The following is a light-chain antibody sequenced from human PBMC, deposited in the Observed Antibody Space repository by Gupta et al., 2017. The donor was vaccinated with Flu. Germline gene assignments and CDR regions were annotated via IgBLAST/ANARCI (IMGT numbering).Light chain of an antibody. CDR3: QSYDPSLSGV. Sequence: VTISCTGNSANIGSGYDVHWYQQFPGRAPKLLIYADTNRPSGVPDRFSASKSGTSASLVISGLQAEDEADYYCQSYDPSLSGVFGSGTQVTVL. V-gene: IGLV1-40*01. J-gene: IGLJ1*01. CDR2: ADT. CDR1: SANIGSGYD.